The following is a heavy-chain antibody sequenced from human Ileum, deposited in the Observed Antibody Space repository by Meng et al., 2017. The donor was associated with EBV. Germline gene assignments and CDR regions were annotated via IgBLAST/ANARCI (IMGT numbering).Heavy chain of an antibody. V-gene: IGHV4-4*02. Sequence: VRLRESGPGLVKPSGTLSRTCAVSAGSIITRNWWSWVRQPPGKGLEWIGKIYHSGLTIYNPSLKSRVTMSVDNSKNQFSLKLNSMTAADTAVYYCARDPTGGEDHQRVWGQGTLVTVSS. CDR3: ARDPTGGEDHQRV. D-gene: IGHD1-14*01. CDR1: AGSIITRNW. CDR2: IYHSGLT. J-gene: IGHJ4*02.